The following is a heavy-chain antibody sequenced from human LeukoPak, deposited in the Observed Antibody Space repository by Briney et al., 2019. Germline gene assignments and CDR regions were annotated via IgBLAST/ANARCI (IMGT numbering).Heavy chain of an antibody. CDR1: GGSFSGYY. CDR3: ARDIPPDFGDRNWFDP. CDR2: INHSGST. V-gene: IGHV4-34*01. J-gene: IGHJ5*02. D-gene: IGHD3/OR15-3a*01. Sequence: SETLSLTCAVYGGSFSGYYWSWIRQPPGNGLEWIGEINHSGSTNYNPSLKSRVNISVDTSKNQFSLKLSSVTAADTAVYYCARDIPPDFGDRNWFDPWGQGTLVTVSS.